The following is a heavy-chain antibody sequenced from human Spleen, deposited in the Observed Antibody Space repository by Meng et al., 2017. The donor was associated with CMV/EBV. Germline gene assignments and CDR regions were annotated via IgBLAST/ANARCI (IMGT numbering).Heavy chain of an antibody. Sequence: SETLSLTCSVSGGSVSSSTYYWSWIRQPPGKGLEWIVYIYYSGSTNYNPSLKSRVTISVDTSKNQFSLKLSSVTAADTAVYYCARLGIAVAGADDYWGQGTLVTVSS. D-gene: IGHD6-19*01. CDR1: GGSVSSSTYY. CDR3: ARLGIAVAGADDY. J-gene: IGHJ4*02. V-gene: IGHV4-61*01. CDR2: IYYSGST.